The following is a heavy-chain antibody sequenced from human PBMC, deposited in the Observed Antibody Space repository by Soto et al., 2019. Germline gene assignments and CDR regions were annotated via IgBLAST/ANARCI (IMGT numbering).Heavy chain of an antibody. CDR1: GFTFSSYA. J-gene: IGHJ4*02. V-gene: IGHV3-23*01. Sequence: EVQLLESGGGLVQPGGSLRLSCAASGFTFSSYAMSWVRQAPGKGLEWVSAISGSGGSTYYADSVKGRFTISRDNSKTTLYLQMNSLRAEDTAVYYCAKRNLCSIAAAGDYWGQGTLVTVSS. D-gene: IGHD6-13*01. CDR3: AKRNLCSIAAAGDY. CDR2: ISGSGGST.